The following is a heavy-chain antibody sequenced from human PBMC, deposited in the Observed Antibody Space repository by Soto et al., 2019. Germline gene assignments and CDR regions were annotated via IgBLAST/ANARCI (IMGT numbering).Heavy chain of an antibody. Sequence: SETLSLTCAVYGGSFSDYSWNWNWIRQPPGKGLEWIGEINHSGSTSHNPSLKSRVTISVDTSKNQFSLKLSSVTAADTAVYYCARVTGSDSSGYYYNPFDYWGQGTLVTVSS. D-gene: IGHD3-22*01. CDR2: INHSGST. J-gene: IGHJ4*02. CDR1: GGSFSDYSWN. V-gene: IGHV4-34*01. CDR3: ARVTGSDSSGYYYNPFDY.